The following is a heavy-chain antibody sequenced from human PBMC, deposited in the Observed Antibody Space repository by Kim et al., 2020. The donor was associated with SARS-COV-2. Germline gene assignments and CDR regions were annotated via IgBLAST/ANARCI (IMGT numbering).Heavy chain of an antibody. CDR1: GFTFSSYG. CDR2: ISYDGSNK. J-gene: IGHJ5*02. D-gene: IGHD2-2*01. CDR3: AKDQFRSTRGWFDP. V-gene: IGHV3-30*18. Sequence: GGSLRLSCAASGFTFSSYGMHWVRQAPGKGLEWVAVISYDGSNKYYADSVKGRFTISRDNSKNTLYLQMNSLRAEDTAVYYCAKDQFRSTRGWFDPWGQRTLVTVSS.